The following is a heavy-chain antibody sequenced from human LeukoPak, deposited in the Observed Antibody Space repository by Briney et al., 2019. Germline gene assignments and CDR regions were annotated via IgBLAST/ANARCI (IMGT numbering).Heavy chain of an antibody. J-gene: IGHJ4*02. V-gene: IGHV3-23*01. CDR2: LSGTGGST. Sequence: GGSLRLSCAASGFSFNDFAMTWVRQAPGKGLEWVAALSGTGGSTYYADSVKGRLTISRDNSKNTLYMQMNSLRAEDTAVYYCAKGVKWLRSDYFDYWGQGTLVTASA. CDR1: GFSFNDFA. D-gene: IGHD5-12*01. CDR3: AKGVKWLRSDYFDY.